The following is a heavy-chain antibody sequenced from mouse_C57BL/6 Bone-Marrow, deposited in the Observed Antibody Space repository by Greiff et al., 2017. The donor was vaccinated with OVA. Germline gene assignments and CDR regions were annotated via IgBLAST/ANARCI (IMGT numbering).Heavy chain of an antibody. CDR3: ARREDYDCDGNWYFDV. V-gene: IGHV1-53*01. Sequence: QVQLQQPGTELVKPGASVKLSCKASGYTFTSYWMHWVKQRPGQGLEWIGNINPSNGGTNYNEKFKSKATLTVDNTSSTAYMQLSSLTSEDSAVYYCARREDYDCDGNWYFDVWGTGTTVTVSS. J-gene: IGHJ1*03. D-gene: IGHD2-4*01. CDR1: GYTFTSYW. CDR2: INPSNGGT.